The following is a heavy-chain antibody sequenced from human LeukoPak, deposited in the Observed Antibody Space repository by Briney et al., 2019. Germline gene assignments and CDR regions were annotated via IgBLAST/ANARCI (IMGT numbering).Heavy chain of an antibody. Sequence: GGSLRLSCAASGFTFSSYWMSWVRQAPGKGLEWVANIKKDGSEKYYVDSVKGRFTISRDNAKNSLYLQMNSLRAEDTAVYYCAGVMVRGVIITTPEGQFDYWGQGTLVTVSS. CDR1: GFTFSSYW. CDR2: IKKDGSEK. D-gene: IGHD3-10*01. CDR3: AGVMVRGVIITTPEGQFDY. J-gene: IGHJ4*02. V-gene: IGHV3-7*04.